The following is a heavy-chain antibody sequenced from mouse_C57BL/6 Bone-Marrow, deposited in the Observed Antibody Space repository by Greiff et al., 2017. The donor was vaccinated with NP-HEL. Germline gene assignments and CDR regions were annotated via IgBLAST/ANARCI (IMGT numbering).Heavy chain of an antibody. CDR3: ARSYYCGSRPPFDY. CDR1: GYAFSSSW. J-gene: IGHJ2*01. Sequence: QVQLQQSGPELVKPGASVKISCKASGYAFSSSWMNWVKQRPGKGLEWIGRIYPGDGDTNYNGKFKGKATLTADKSSSTAYMQLSSLTSEDSAVYFCARSYYCGSRPPFDYWGQGTTLTVSS. V-gene: IGHV1-82*01. D-gene: IGHD1-1*01. CDR2: IYPGDGDT.